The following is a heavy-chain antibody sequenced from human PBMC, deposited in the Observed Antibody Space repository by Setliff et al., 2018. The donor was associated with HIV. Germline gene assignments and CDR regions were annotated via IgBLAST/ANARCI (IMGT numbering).Heavy chain of an antibody. V-gene: IGHV5-51*01. D-gene: IGHD3-22*01. Sequence: GESLKISCKGSGYSFTSYWIGWVRQMPGKGLEWMGIIYPGDSDTRYSPSFQGQVTISADKSISTAYLQWSSLKASDTAMYYCARVEGITMIVVGLDIWGQGTMVTVS. CDR3: ARVEGITMIVVGLDI. J-gene: IGHJ3*02. CDR2: IYPGDSDT. CDR1: GYSFTSYW.